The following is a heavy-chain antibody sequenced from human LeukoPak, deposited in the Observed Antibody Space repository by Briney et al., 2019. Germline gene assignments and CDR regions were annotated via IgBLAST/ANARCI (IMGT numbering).Heavy chain of an antibody. J-gene: IGHJ4*02. CDR1: GVTVSSNY. CDR2: IYSGGST. V-gene: IGHV3-66*01. D-gene: IGHD6-6*01. CDR3: ARDLSYSSSSGRDFDY. Sequence: GGSLRLSCAAAGVTVSSNYMSLVRQAPGKGLEWVSVIYSGGSTYYADSVKGRFTISRDNSKNTLYLQMNSLRAEDTAVYYCARDLSYSSSSGRDFDYWGQGTLVTVSS.